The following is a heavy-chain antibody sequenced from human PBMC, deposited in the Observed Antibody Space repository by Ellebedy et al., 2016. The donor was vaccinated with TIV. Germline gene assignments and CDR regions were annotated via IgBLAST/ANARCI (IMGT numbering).Heavy chain of an antibody. D-gene: IGHD4-17*01. V-gene: IGHV1-46*01. CDR1: GYKFTRYY. Sequence: ASVKVSCKASGYKFTRYYIHWVRQAPGQGLEWMGVINPSDGGTNYAQNFQGRLAVTRDSSTSTVHIELSSLRSDDTAVYYCASVPSAGADFWGQGTLVTVSS. CDR2: INPSDGGT. CDR3: ASVPSAGADF. J-gene: IGHJ4*02.